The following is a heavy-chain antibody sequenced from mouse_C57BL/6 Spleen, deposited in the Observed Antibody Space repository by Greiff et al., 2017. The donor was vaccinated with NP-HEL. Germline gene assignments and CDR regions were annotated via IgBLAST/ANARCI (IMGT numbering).Heavy chain of an antibody. CDR2: IDPSDSYT. CDR3: ARGNDYDARDY. Sequence: QVQLQQPGAELVRPGTSVKLSCKASGYTFTSYWMHWVKQRPGQGLEWIGVIDPSDSYTNYNQKFKGKATLTVDTSSSTAYMRLSSLTSEDSAVYYCARGNDYDARDYWGQGTSVTVSS. J-gene: IGHJ4*01. CDR1: GYTFTSYW. V-gene: IGHV1-59*01.